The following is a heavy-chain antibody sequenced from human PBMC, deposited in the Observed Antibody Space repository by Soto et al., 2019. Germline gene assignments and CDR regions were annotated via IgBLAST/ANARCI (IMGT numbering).Heavy chain of an antibody. J-gene: IGHJ5*02. D-gene: IGHD2-2*01. Sequence: ASVKVSCKASGYTFTSYGISWVRQAPGQGLEWMGWISAYNGNTNYAQKLQGRVTMTTDTSTSTAYMELRSLRSDDTAVYYCARDGDIVLVQDATRYWFDHWGQGTLVTVSS. CDR1: GYTFTSYG. CDR3: ARDGDIVLVQDATRYWFDH. V-gene: IGHV1-18*01. CDR2: ISAYNGNT.